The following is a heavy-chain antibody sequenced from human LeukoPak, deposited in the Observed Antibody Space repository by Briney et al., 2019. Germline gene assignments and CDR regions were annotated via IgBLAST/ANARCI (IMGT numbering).Heavy chain of an antibody. CDR2: IDSSSRYI. Sequence: GGSLRLSCAASGLTFSSYNMDWVRQAPGKGLEWVSFIDSSSRYIYQADSVKGRFTISRDDAKSSVFLQMNSLRAEDTAVYYCARVGGHCTSTSCPPPDYWGQGTLVTVSS. J-gene: IGHJ4*02. CDR1: GLTFSSYN. CDR3: ARVGGHCTSTSCPPPDY. V-gene: IGHV3-21*01. D-gene: IGHD2-2*01.